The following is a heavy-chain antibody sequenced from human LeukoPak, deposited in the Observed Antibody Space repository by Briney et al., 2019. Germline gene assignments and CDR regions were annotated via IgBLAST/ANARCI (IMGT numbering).Heavy chain of an antibody. CDR1: GGSITNYF. V-gene: IGHV4-4*09. CDR3: ANSRQWLAFDS. J-gene: IGHJ4*02. D-gene: IGHD6-19*01. Sequence: SETLSLTCNVSGGSITNYFWSWMRQAPGEALQWIGNTYHSGTNYNPSLKSRVTISVDTAKNQFSLRLTAVTAADTAVYYWANSRQWLAFDSWGQGILVTVSS. CDR2: TYHSGT.